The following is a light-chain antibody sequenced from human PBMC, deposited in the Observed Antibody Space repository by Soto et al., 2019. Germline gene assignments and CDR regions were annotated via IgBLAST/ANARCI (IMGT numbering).Light chain of an antibody. Sequence: EIVLTQAPDTLSFSPGDRATLSCRSSQSVGYMFLAWFQQKPGQAPRLLIIDAYRRATGIPDRFSGSGSGTNFALTISRLEPEDFALYYCHQYASSFGTFGQGTKVDIK. J-gene: IGKJ1*01. CDR1: QSVGYMF. V-gene: IGKV3-20*01. CDR2: DAY. CDR3: HQYASSFGT.